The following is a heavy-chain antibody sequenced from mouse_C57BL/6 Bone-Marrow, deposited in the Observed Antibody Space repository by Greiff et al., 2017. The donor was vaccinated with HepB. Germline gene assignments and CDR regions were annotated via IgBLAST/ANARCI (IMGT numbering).Heavy chain of an antibody. Sequence: EVQGVESGGGLVKPGGSLKLSCAASGFTFSDYGMHWVRQAPEKGLEWVAYISSGSSTIYYADTVKGRFTISRDNAKNTLCLQMTSLRSEDTAMYYCARDYYGSYYFDYWGQGTTLTVSS. V-gene: IGHV5-17*01. D-gene: IGHD1-1*01. CDR3: ARDYYGSYYFDY. CDR1: GFTFSDYG. J-gene: IGHJ2*01. CDR2: ISSGSSTI.